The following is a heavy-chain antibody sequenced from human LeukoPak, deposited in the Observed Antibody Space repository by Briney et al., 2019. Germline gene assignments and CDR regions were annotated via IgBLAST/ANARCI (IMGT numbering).Heavy chain of an antibody. D-gene: IGHD5-24*01. J-gene: IGHJ4*02. V-gene: IGHV3-21*01. CDR2: ISSGSSYI. CDR3: APLGRDASNDIHYK. Sequence: PGGSLRLSCAASGSTFSSYSMNWVRQAPGKGLEWVSSISSGSSYIYYADSVKGRFTISRDNAKNSLYLQMNSLRAEDTAVYYCAPLGRDASNDIHYKWGQGTLVTVSS. CDR1: GSTFSSYS.